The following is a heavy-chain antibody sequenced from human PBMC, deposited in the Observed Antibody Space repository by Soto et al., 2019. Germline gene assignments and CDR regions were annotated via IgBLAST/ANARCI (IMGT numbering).Heavy chain of an antibody. CDR3: ARGRYGDY. J-gene: IGHJ4*02. Sequence: QVHLVQSGAEVKKPGASVKVSCKGSGYGFTTYGSTWVRQAPGQGLEWMAWISDHNGNTNYAQKLQGRVTVTRDTSTSTAYMELRSVRSDDTAVYYCARGRYGDYWGQGALVTVSS. V-gene: IGHV1-18*01. CDR2: ISDHNGNT. D-gene: IGHD1-1*01. CDR1: GYGFTTYG.